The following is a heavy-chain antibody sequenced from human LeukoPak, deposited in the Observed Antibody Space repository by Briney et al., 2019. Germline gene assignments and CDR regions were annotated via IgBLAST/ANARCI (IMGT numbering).Heavy chain of an antibody. V-gene: IGHV3-30*02. Sequence: GGSLRLSCAASGFTFNNYGMHWVRQAPGKGLEWVAFIRYNGNNQYYADSVKGRFTISRDNSKNTLYLQMNSLRAGDTAVYYCAKPHFDDWGQGTLVTVSS. CDR1: GFTFNNYG. CDR2: IRYNGNNQ. J-gene: IGHJ4*02. CDR3: AKPHFDD.